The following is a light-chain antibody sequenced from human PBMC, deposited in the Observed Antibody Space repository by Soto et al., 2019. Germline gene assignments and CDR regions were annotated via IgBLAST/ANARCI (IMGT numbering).Light chain of an antibody. V-gene: IGKV2D-29*01. CDR2: EVS. Sequence: DLVLTQPPLSLSVTPGQPASISCESSQTVLHIDGNTYLYWYLQKAGQPPQLLIYEVSKRFSGVPDRFSGSGSGTDFTLKISRVEAEDVGVYYCMRSVQPPITFGQGTRLEIK. CDR1: QTVLHIDGNTY. J-gene: IGKJ5*01. CDR3: MRSVQPPIT.